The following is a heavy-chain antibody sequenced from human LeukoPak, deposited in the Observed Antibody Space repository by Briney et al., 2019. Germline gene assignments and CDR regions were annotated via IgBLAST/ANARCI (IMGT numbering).Heavy chain of an antibody. CDR2: MNPNSANT. Sequence: ASVKVSCKASGYTFTSYYIHWVRQATGQGLEWMGWMNPNSANTGYAQKFQGRVTLTRNTSITTAYMELSSLRSEDTAVYYCARVYNPLVYYMDVWGKGTTVTVSS. D-gene: IGHD1-1*01. CDR1: GYTFTSYY. CDR3: ARVYNPLVYYMDV. V-gene: IGHV1-8*03. J-gene: IGHJ6*03.